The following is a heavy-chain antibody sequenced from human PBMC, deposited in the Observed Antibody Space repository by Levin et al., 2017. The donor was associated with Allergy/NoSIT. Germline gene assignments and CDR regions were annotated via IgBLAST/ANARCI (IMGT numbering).Heavy chain of an antibody. J-gene: IGHJ4*02. Sequence: GGSLRLSCAASGFTFSSYSMNWVRQAPGKGLEWVSSISSGSGYIYYADSVKGRFTISRDNAKNSLYLQMNSLGAEDTAVYYCARDPTMAYGFDSSGYLQFDYWGQGTLVTVSA. V-gene: IGHV3-21*01. CDR2: ISSGSGYI. CDR1: GFTFSSYS. CDR3: ARDPTMAYGFDSSGYLQFDY. D-gene: IGHD3-22*01.